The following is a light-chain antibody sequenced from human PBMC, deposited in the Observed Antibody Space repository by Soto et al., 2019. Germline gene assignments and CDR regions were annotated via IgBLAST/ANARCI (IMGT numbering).Light chain of an antibody. CDR2: SAS. J-gene: IGLJ3*02. V-gene: IGLV8-61*01. Sequence: QTVVTQEPSFSVSPGGAVTLTCGLSSGSVSTSLYPSWYQQTPGQAPRTLIYSASTRSSGVPDRFSGSILGNKAALTITGAQPDDESDYYCVLYMGSGISVFGGGTTLTVL. CDR1: SGSVSTSLY. CDR3: VLYMGSGISV.